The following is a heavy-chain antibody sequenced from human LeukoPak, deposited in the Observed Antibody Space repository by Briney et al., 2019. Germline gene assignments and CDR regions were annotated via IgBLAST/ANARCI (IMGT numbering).Heavy chain of an antibody. D-gene: IGHD2-15*01. CDR1: GFTFSSYA. Sequence: GGSLRLSCAASGFTFSSYAMSWVRQAPGKGLEWVSAISGSGGSTYYADSVKGRFTISRDNSKNTLYLQMNSLRAEDTAVYYCAKDRAGGYCSGGSCPRIYYYHGMGVWGKGTTVTVSS. CDR2: ISGSGGST. V-gene: IGHV3-23*01. CDR3: AKDRAGGYCSGGSCPRIYYYHGMGV. J-gene: IGHJ6*04.